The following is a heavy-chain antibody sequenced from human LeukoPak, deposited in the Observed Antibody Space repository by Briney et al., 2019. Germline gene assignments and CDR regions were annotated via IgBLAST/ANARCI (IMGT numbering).Heavy chain of an antibody. Sequence: TVSLTCTVSGGSISSYYWSWIRQPPGKGLEWIGNIYYSGSNNYNPSLKSRVTISVDTSKNQFSLKLTSVTATDTAFYYCARGNTWLTSKWGQGTLVTVSS. D-gene: IGHD3-22*01. V-gene: IGHV4-59*08. CDR3: ARGNTWLTSK. CDR2: IYYSGSN. J-gene: IGHJ4*02. CDR1: GGSISSYY.